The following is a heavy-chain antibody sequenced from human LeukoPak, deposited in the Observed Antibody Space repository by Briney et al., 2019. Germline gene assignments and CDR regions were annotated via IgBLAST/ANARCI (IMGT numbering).Heavy chain of an antibody. CDR1: GFAVSDNY. J-gene: IGHJ4*02. V-gene: IGHV3-53*01. CDR2: IYSNGNT. CDR3: ARAFLGAAGFWDC. D-gene: IGHD6-13*01. Sequence: GGSLRLSCSASGFAVSDNYMSWVRRAPGKGLEWVSIIYSNGNTYYADSVKGRLTISRDNSKNTLYLQMNSLRAEDTAVYYCARAFLGAAGFWDCWGQGTLVTVSS.